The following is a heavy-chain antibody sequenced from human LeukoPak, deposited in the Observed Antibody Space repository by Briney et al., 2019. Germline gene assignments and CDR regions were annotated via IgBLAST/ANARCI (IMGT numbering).Heavy chain of an antibody. CDR1: GGTFSSYD. V-gene: IGHV1-8*01. J-gene: IGHJ1*01. Sequence: GASVKVSCKASGGTFSSYDINWVRQATGQGLEWMGWMNPNSGNTGYAQKFQGRVTMTRNTSISTAYMELSSLRSEDTAVYYCTRGGPVAGTHKYFQHWGQGILVTVSS. CDR3: TRGGPVAGTHKYFQH. D-gene: IGHD6-19*01. CDR2: MNPNSGNT.